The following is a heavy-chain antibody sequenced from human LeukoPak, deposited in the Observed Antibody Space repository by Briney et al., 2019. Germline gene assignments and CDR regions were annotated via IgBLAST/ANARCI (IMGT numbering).Heavy chain of an antibody. CDR3: ARGGVVGATLTDYFDY. CDR1: GYTFTGYY. CDR2: INPNSGGT. V-gene: IGHV1-2*02. D-gene: IGHD1-26*01. Sequence: ASVKVSCKASGYTFTGYYMHWVRQAPGQGLEWMGWINPNSGGTNYAQKFQGRVTMTRDTSISTAYMELSRLRSDDTAVYYCARGGVVGATLTDYFDYWGQGTLVTVSS. J-gene: IGHJ4*02.